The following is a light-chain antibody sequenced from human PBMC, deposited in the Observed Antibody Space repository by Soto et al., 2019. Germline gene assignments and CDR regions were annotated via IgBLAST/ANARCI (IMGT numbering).Light chain of an antibody. CDR1: KSNIGGNA. CDR2: RSD. CDR3: ASWDDSLNGWV. Sequence: QSVLTQQPSASGTPGQRVAFSCSGSKSNIGGNAVNWFQHLPGTAPHLLIYRSDQRPSGDPDRFSGSKTGTSASLAISGLLSEDEADYYCASWDDSLNGWVFGGGTKVTVL. V-gene: IGLV1-44*01. J-gene: IGLJ3*02.